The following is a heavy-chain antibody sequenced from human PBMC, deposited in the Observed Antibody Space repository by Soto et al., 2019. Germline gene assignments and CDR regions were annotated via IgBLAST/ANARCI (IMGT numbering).Heavy chain of an antibody. CDR3: ASRWGNCSGGSGYSRSPRVRFDY. CDR1: GGSISSSSYY. D-gene: IGHD2-15*01. CDR2: IYYSGST. V-gene: IGHV4-39*01. J-gene: IGHJ4*02. Sequence: SETLSLTCTVSGGSISSSSYYWGWIRQPPGKGLEWIGSIYYSGSTYYNPSLKSRVTISVDTSKNQFSLKLSSVTAADTAVYYCASRWGNCSGGSGYSRSPRVRFDYWGQGTLVTVSS.